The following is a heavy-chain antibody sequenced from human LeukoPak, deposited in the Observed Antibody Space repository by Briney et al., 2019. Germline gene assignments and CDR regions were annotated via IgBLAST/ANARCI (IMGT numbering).Heavy chain of an antibody. D-gene: IGHD2-2*01. V-gene: IGHV4-61*02. CDR2: IYTSGST. J-gene: IGHJ4*02. Sequence: SQTLSLTCTVSGGSISSGSYYWSWIRQPAGKGLEWIGRIYTSGSTNYNPSLKSRVTISVDTSKNQFSLKLSSVTAADTAVYYCAVKHCSSTSCLDYWGQGTLVTVSS. CDR3: AVKHCSSTSCLDY. CDR1: GGSISSGSYY.